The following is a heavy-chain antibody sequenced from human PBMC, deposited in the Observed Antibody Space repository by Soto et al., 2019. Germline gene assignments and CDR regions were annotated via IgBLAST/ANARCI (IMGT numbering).Heavy chain of an antibody. CDR2: IWYDGSNK. CDR1: GFTFSSYG. Sequence: GGSLRLSCAASGFTFSSYGMHWVRQAPGKGLEWVAVIWYDGSNKYYAESVKGRFTISRDNSKNTLYLQMNSLRAEDTAVYYCAKDEGYCSSTSWRSSFDYWGQGTLVTVSS. V-gene: IGHV3-30*02. CDR3: AKDEGYCSSTSWRSSFDY. J-gene: IGHJ4*02. D-gene: IGHD2-2*01.